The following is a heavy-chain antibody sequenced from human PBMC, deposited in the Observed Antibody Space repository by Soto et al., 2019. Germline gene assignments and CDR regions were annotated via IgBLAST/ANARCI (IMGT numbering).Heavy chain of an antibody. D-gene: IGHD3-9*01. CDR2: INAGNGNT. Sequence: ASVKVSCKASGYTFTSYAMHWVRQAPGQRLEWMGWINAGNGNTKYSQKFRGRVTITRDTSASTAYMELSSLRSEDTAVYYCARDNILTGSAFYYGMDVWGQGTTVTVSS. V-gene: IGHV1-3*01. J-gene: IGHJ6*02. CDR1: GYTFTSYA. CDR3: ARDNILTGSAFYYGMDV.